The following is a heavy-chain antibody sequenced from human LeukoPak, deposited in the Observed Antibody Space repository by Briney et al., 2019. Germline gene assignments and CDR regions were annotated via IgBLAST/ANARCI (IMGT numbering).Heavy chain of an antibody. CDR2: ISGGAGST. CDR1: GFTFSNYV. D-gene: IGHD2-21*01. J-gene: IGHJ4*02. V-gene: IGHV3-23*01. CDR3: ANSPVGMIVAEYYFDY. Sequence: PPGGSLRLSCAASGFTFSNYVMSWVRQAPGKGLEWVSGISGGAGSTHYADSVKGRFTISRDNSKNTLYLQMNSLGAEDTAVYYCANSPVGMIVAEYYFDYWGQGTLVTVSS.